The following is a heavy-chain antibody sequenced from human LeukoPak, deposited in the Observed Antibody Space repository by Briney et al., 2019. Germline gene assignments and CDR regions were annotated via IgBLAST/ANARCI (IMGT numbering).Heavy chain of an antibody. D-gene: IGHD6-13*01. J-gene: IGHJ4*02. CDR3: ARALSWGIAAADY. Sequence: PSETLSLTCAVYGGSFSGYYWSWIRQPPGKGLEWIGEINHSESTNYNPSLKSRVTISVDTSKNQFSLKLSSVTAADTAVYYCARALSWGIAAADYWGQGTLVTVSS. V-gene: IGHV4-34*01. CDR2: INHSEST. CDR1: GGSFSGYY.